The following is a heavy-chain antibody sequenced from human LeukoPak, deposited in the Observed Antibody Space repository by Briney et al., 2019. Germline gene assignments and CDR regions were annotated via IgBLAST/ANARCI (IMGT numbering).Heavy chain of an antibody. J-gene: IGHJ4*02. V-gene: IGHV3-30-3*01. D-gene: IGHD3-10*01. CDR1: GFTFSSYA. CDR2: ISYDGSNK. Sequence: GGSLRLSCAASGFTFSSYAMHWVRQAPGKGLEWVAVISYDGSNKYYADSVKGRFTISRDNSKNTLYLQMNSLRAEDTAVYYCAREFRALLLWFGEFGPFDYWGQGTLVTVSS. CDR3: AREFRALLLWFGEFGPFDY.